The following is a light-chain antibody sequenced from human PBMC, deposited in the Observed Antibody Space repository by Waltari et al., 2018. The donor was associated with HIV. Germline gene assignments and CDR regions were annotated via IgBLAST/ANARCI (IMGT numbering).Light chain of an antibody. CDR1: MSGDKF. J-gene: IGLJ2*01. V-gene: IGLV3-1*01. CDR3: QAWDSSTVV. CDR2: QDT. Sequence: SYELPQPPSVSVSPGQTATITCSADMSGDKFASWYQQKPGQSTVLVIYQDTKRPSGIPERFSASNSGNTATLTITGTQAMDEADYYCQAWDSSTVVFGGGTKLTVL.